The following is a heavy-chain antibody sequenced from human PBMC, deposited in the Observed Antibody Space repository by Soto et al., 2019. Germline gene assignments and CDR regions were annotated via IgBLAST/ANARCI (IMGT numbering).Heavy chain of an antibody. Sequence: PGGSLRLSCAASGFAVSDNYMSWVRQAPGKGLEWVSFIYRDGSTYYADSVKGRFTISRDNSENTVSLQMSSLRVDDTALYYCAREWRNSFDSRCRGTLVTLSS. CDR2: IYRDGST. V-gene: IGHV3-66*01. D-gene: IGHD3-3*01. CDR1: GFAVSDNY. J-gene: IGHJ4*02. CDR3: AREWRNSFDS.